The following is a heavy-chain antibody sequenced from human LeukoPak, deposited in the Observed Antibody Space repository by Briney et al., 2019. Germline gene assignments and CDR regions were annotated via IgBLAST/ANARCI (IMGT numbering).Heavy chain of an antibody. D-gene: IGHD3-3*01. CDR2: IYSSGSA. CDR1: RGSITGGDFY. J-gene: IGHJ4*02. V-gene: IGHV4-31*03. Sequence: SQTLSLTCTVSRGSITGGDFYWSWIRQHPGMGLEWIGCIYSSGSAYYNPSLKSRLTISRDTSKNQFSLKLSSVTAADTAVYYCARGRLLYYDFWSGYRGAFDYWGQGTLVTVSS. CDR3: ARGRLLYYDFWSGYRGAFDY.